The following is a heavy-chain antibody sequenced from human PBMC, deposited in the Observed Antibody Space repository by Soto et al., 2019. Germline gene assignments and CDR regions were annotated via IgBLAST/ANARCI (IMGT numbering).Heavy chain of an antibody. CDR3: AKGRASDCPGCTQDY. D-gene: IGHD2-21*02. J-gene: IGHJ4*02. CDR2: VSGSGDST. V-gene: IGHV3-23*01. Sequence: EVQLLESGGGLAQPGGSLRISCAASAFTFSSYAMSWVRQAPGKGLEWVSAVSGSGDSTYYADSVKGRFTISGDNSKNTLYLQMNSLRAEDTAVYYCAKGRASDCPGCTQDYWGQGTLVTVSS. CDR1: AFTFSSYA.